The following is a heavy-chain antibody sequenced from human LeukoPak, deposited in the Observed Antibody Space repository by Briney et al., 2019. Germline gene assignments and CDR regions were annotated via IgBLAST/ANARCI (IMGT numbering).Heavy chain of an antibody. Sequence: VTVSCMASGYTFTAYYTHWVRQAPGEGREWMGWINPNSAGTNYTQKLQRGVTMTRDTSISTDYMELTRQRSDGPAVYYCARGSGSYYDFVHWGQGTLVTVSS. CDR1: GYTFTAYY. D-gene: IGHD3-10*01. CDR2: INPNSAGT. J-gene: IGHJ4*02. V-gene: IGHV1-2*02. CDR3: ARGSGSYYDFVH.